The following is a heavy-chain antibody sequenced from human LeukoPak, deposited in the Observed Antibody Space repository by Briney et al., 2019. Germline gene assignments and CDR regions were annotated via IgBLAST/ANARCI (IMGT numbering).Heavy chain of an antibody. V-gene: IGHV1-2*02. CDR2: INPNSGGT. Sequence: ASVKVSCKASGYTFTGYYMHWVRQAPGQGLEWMGWINPNSGGTNYAQKFQGGVTMTRDTSISTAYMELSRLRSDVTAVYYCAFYSSSSPPFDYWGQGTLVTVSS. J-gene: IGHJ4*02. CDR1: GYTFTGYY. D-gene: IGHD6-6*01. CDR3: AFYSSSSPPFDY.